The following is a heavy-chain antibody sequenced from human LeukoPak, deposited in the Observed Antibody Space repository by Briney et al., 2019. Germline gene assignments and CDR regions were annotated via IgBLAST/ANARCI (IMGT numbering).Heavy chain of an antibody. J-gene: IGHJ4*02. D-gene: IGHD3-22*01. CDR2: IYTSGST. CDR1: GGSISSYY. Sequence: PSETLSLTCTVSGGSISSYYWSWIRQPAGKGLEWIGRIYTSGSTNYNPSLKSRVTMSLDTSKNQFSLKLSSVTAADTAVYYCARDSNFHYYDSSGYYDYWGQGTLVTVSS. V-gene: IGHV4-4*07. CDR3: ARDSNFHYYDSSGYYDY.